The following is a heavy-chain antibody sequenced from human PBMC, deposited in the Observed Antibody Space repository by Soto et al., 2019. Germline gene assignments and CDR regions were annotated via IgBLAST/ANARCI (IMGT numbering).Heavy chain of an antibody. D-gene: IGHD6-13*01. CDR2: IYYSGST. Sequence: SETLSLTCTVSGGSISSYYWSWIRQPPGKGLEWIGYIYYSGSTNYNPSLKSRVTISVDTSKNQFSLKLSSVTAADTAVYYCARAEAYSSSTGAYYYGMDVWGQGTTVTVSS. CDR3: ARAEAYSSSTGAYYYGMDV. CDR1: GGSISSYY. V-gene: IGHV4-59*01. J-gene: IGHJ6*02.